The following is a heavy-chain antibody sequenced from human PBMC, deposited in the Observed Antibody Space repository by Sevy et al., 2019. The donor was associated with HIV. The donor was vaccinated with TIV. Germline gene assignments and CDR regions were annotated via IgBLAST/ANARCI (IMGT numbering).Heavy chain of an antibody. Sequence: GGSLRLSCAASGFTFSSYAMHWVRQAPGKGLEWVAVISYDGSNKYYADSVKGRFTISRDNSKNTLYLQMDGLRAEDTAVYYCARDDEPAYYYFDMDVWGQGTTVTVSS. CDR3: ARDDEPAYYYFDMDV. D-gene: IGHD2-2*01. CDR1: GFTFSSYA. J-gene: IGHJ6*02. V-gene: IGHV3-30-3*01. CDR2: ISYDGSNK.